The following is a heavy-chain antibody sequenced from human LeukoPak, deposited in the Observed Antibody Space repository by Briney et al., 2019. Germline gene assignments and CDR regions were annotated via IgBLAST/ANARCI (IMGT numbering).Heavy chain of an antibody. J-gene: IGHJ4*02. D-gene: IGHD3-16*02. CDR1: GGSFSGYY. Sequence: SETLSLTCAVSGGSFSGYYWSWIRQPPGKGLEWIGEINHSGSTNYNPPLKSRVTISVDTPKNQFSLKLSSVTATDTAVYYCEGFAVGYVWGSYRSEAYWGQGTLVTVSS. V-gene: IGHV4-34*01. CDR3: EGFAVGYVWGSYRSEAY. CDR2: INHSGST.